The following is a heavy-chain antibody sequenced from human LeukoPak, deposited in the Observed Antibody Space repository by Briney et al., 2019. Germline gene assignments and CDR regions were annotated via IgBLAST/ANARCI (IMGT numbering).Heavy chain of an antibody. J-gene: IGHJ4*02. Sequence: PGGSLRLSCAASGFTFSSYSMNWVRQAPGKGLEWVSSISSSSSYIYYADSVKGRFTISRDNAKNSLYLQMNSLRAEDTAVYYCARDFKYYDFWSGYYRVIFDYWGQGTLVTVSS. CDR1: GFTFSSYS. D-gene: IGHD3-3*01. CDR3: ARDFKYYDFWSGYYRVIFDY. CDR2: ISSSSSYI. V-gene: IGHV3-21*01.